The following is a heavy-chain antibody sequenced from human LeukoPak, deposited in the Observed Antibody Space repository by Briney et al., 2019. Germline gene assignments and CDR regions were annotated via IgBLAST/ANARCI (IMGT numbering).Heavy chain of an antibody. CDR3: AAMDHFDF. J-gene: IGHJ4*02. Sequence: PGGSLRLSCAASGFTFSSSWMAWVRQAPGKGREWVANIKYDGNEIYYVDSVKGRFTISRDNAKNSLPLEMNSLRADDTAVYYCAAMDHFDFWGQGTMVSVSS. CDR2: IKYDGNEI. CDR1: GFTFSSSW. D-gene: IGHD5-18*01. V-gene: IGHV3-7*01.